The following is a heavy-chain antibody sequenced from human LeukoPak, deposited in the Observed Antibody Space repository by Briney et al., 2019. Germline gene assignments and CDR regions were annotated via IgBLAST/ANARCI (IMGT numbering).Heavy chain of an antibody. V-gene: IGHV3-21*01. CDR3: AIDLVESGYDSSAY. J-gene: IGHJ4*02. CDR1: GFTFSSYS. CDR2: ISSSSSYI. D-gene: IGHD5-12*01. Sequence: GGSLRLSCAASGFTFSSYSMNWVRQAPGKGLEWGSSISSSSSYIYYADSVKGRFTISRDNAKNSLYLQMNSLRAEDTAVYYCAIDLVESGYDSSAYWGQGTLVTVSS.